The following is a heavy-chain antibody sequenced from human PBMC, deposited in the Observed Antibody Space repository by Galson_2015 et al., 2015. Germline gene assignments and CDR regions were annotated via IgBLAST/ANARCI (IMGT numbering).Heavy chain of an antibody. J-gene: IGHJ4*02. CDR3: ARDVYETSYFDY. CDR2: ISYDESNK. V-gene: IGHV3-30-3*01. Sequence: SLRLSCAASGFTFSSYAMHWVRQAPGKGLEWVAVISYDESNKYYADSVKGRITISRDDSKNTLYLQKNSLRGEDTALYYCARDVYETSYFDYWGQGTLVTVSS. D-gene: IGHD5/OR15-5a*01. CDR1: GFTFSSYA.